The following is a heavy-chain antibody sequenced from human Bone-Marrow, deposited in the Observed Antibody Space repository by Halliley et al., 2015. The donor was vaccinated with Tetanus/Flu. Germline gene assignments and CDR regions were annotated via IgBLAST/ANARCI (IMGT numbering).Heavy chain of an antibody. CDR3: AREVRRVWFFAA. CDR1: GGSISSNSYY. D-gene: IGHD3-10*01. V-gene: IGHV4-31*03. Sequence: TLSLTCTVPGGSISSNSYYWIRLRPHPGQGLEWNGYIYDSGSTHYTPSLKSRVRISLAMTKFQFSLELNSATAAATAVYYCAREVRRVWFFAAWGQGALVTVSS. J-gene: IGHJ5*02. CDR2: IYDSGST.